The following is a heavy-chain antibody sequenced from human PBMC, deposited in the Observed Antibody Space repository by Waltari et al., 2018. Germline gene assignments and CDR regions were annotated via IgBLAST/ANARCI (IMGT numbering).Heavy chain of an antibody. J-gene: IGHJ4*02. CDR2: ISNDGSNK. Sequence: QVHLVESGGGVVQPGRSLRLSCAASGFTFRGYGMHWVRQAPGKGLEWVAIISNDGSNKNYVDSVKGRFTISRDNSKNTLYLQMDSLRDDDTAVYYCAKSPGSSSVLWFDCWGQGTLVTVSA. CDR1: GFTFRGYG. D-gene: IGHD6-6*01. V-gene: IGHV3-30*18. CDR3: AKSPGSSSVLWFDC.